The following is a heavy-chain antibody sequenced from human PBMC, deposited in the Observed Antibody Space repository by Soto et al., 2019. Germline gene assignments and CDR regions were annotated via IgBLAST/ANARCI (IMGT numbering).Heavy chain of an antibody. CDR3: ARTDYYDRSAHLDS. J-gene: IGHJ4*02. D-gene: IGHD3-22*01. Sequence: QVQLQQWGAGLLKSSETLSLTCTVYGGSFSGYYWTWLRQPPGKGLEWIGEINHTGSTNYSPSLRSRVTITLHASKNQFSLKLNSVTAADTAVYYCARTDYYDRSAHLDSWGQGTLVTVSS. CDR1: GGSFSGYY. CDR2: INHTGST. V-gene: IGHV4-34*01.